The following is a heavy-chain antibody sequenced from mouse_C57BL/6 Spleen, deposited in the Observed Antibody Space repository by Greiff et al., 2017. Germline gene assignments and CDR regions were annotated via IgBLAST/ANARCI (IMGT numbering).Heavy chain of an antibody. V-gene: IGHV1-69*01. CDR2: IDPSDSYT. Sequence: QVQLQQPGAELVMPGASVKLSCKASGYTFTSYWMHWVKQRPGQGLEWIGEIDPSDSYTNYNQKFKGKSTLTVDKSSSTSYMQLSSLTSEDAAVYYCARSKYYYAMDDWGQGTSVTVSS. CDR3: ARSKYYYAMDD. J-gene: IGHJ4*01. CDR1: GYTFTSYW.